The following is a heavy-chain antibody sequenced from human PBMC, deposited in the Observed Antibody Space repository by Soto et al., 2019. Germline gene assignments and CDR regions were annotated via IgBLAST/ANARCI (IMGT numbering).Heavy chain of an antibody. Sequence: EVQLVESGGGFVQPGGSLRLSCAGSGFTFSSYWMHWVRQASGKGLVWVSRMYTDGSNTYYADSVKGRFTISRDNAKDTLYLQMNSLRAEDTAVYYCVRGNTGYGNFDSWGQGTLVTVSS. D-gene: IGHD5-12*01. J-gene: IGHJ4*02. CDR2: MYTDGSNT. V-gene: IGHV3-74*01. CDR1: GFTFSSYW. CDR3: VRGNTGYGNFDS.